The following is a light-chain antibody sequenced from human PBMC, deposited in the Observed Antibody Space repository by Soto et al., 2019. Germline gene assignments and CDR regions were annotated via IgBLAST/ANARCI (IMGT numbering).Light chain of an antibody. V-gene: IGKV3-20*01. CDR1: QSVSTNY. J-gene: IGKJ1*01. CDR2: GAS. Sequence: EIVLTQSPGTLSLSPGDTATLSCRASQSVSTNYLAWYQQKPGQAPRLLIYGASSRATGIPDRFRGSGSGTDLTLTISRLEPEDFAVYHCQQYSTSPWTFGQGTKVDIK. CDR3: QQYSTSPWT.